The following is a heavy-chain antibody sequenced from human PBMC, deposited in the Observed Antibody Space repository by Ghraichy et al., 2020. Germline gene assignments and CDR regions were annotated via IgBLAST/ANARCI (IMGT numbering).Heavy chain of an antibody. J-gene: IGHJ4*02. Sequence: LSLTCAGSGFTFSSYSMNWVRQAPGKGLEWVSGISFSSRYINYADSVKGRFTISRDNAKNSLFLQMNSLRAEDTAVYYCARDNTGDFDSWGQGTLVTVSA. V-gene: IGHV3-21*01. CDR3: ARDNTGDFDS. CDR2: ISFSSRYI. D-gene: IGHD7-27*01. CDR1: GFTFSSYS.